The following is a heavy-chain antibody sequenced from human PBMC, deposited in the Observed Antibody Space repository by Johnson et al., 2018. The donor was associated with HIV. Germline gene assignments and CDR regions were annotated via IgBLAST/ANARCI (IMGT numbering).Heavy chain of an antibody. CDR1: GFTFSSYW. J-gene: IGHJ3*02. V-gene: IGHV3-7*01. D-gene: IGHD6-6*01. CDR2: IKQDGSEK. Sequence: VQLVESGGGLVQPGGSLRLSCAASGFTFSSYWMSWVRQAPGKGLEWVANIKQDGSEKYYVDSVKGRFTISRDNAKNSLYLQMNSLRAEDTAVYYCARDLEYSSSHGLGDDAFDIWGQGTMVTVSS. CDR3: ARDLEYSSSHGLGDDAFDI.